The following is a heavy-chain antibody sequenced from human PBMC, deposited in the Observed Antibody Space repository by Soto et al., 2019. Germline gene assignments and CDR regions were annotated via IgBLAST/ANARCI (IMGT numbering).Heavy chain of an antibody. CDR2: ISWNSGSI. CDR1: GFTFDDYA. D-gene: IGHD3-10*01. V-gene: IGHV3-9*01. J-gene: IGHJ4*02. CDR3: AKGISANYGSGSYSLDY. Sequence: GGSLRLSCAASGFTFDDYAMHWVRQAPGKGLEWVSGISWNSGSIGYADSVKGRFTISRDNAKNSLYLQMNSLRAEDTALYYCAKGISANYGSGSYSLDYWGQGTLVTGSS.